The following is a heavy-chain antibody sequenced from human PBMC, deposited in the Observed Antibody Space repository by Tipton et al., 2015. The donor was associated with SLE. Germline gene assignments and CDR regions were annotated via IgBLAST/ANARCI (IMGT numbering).Heavy chain of an antibody. CDR1: GGSISSSSYY. J-gene: IGHJ4*02. D-gene: IGHD3-22*01. CDR2: IYYSGST. Sequence: TLSLTCTVSGGSISSSSYYWGWIRQPPGKGLEWIGSIYYSGSTYYNPSLKSRVTISVDTSKNQFPLKLSSVTAADTAVYYCARGGYYYDSSGYGYWGQGTLVTVSS. V-gene: IGHV4-39*06. CDR3: ARGGYYYDSSGYGY.